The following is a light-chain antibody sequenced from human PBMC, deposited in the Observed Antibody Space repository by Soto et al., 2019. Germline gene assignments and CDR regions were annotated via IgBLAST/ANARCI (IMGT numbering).Light chain of an antibody. CDR2: GAS. CDR3: QQNNKWPPVT. V-gene: IGKV3-15*01. J-gene: IGKJ4*01. Sequence: EVVMTQSPATVSVSPGEGVTLSCRASQTISNDLAWYQQKPGQAPRLLIYGASTRATGVPARFSGGGSGTGFPLPISSLHSKDFAFYYCQQNNKWPPVTFGGGTKVEIK. CDR1: QTISND.